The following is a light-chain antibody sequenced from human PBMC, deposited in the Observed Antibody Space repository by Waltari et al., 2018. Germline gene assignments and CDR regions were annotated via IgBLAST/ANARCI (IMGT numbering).Light chain of an antibody. CDR3: QAWDRGYARV. CDR1: QFGDKY. V-gene: IGLV3-1*01. CDR2: KDT. Sequence: SYELTQPNSVSVAPGQTASISCSGDQFGDKYACCYQQKPGQSPLLVIHKDTKRPSGIPERFSGSNSGNTTTLTISGTQAIDEADYYCQAWDRGYARVFGGGTKLTVL. J-gene: IGLJ2*01.